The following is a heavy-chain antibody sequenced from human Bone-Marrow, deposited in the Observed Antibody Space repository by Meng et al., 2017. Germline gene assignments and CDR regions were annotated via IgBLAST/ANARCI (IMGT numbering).Heavy chain of an antibody. D-gene: IGHD3-10*01. J-gene: IGHJ4*02. CDR3: VKVFKGVVGLWFGEVNWADY. CDR1: GFTFSSSW. Sequence: GESLKISCAASGFTFSSSWMHWVCQAPEKGLEWGADIKCDGSEKYYVDSVKGRLTISRDNAKNSLYRQVNSLRAEDMTVYYGVKVFKGVVGLWFGEVNWADYWGQGTLVTVSS. V-gene: IGHV3-52*01. CDR2: IKCDGSEK.